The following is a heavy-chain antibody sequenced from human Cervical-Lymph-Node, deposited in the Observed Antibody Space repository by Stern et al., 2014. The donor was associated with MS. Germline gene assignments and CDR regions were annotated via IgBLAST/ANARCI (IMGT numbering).Heavy chain of an antibody. J-gene: IGHJ4*02. CDR1: GGSISSSY. V-gene: IGHV4-59*01. Sequence: QVQLVESGPGLVKPSETLSLTCTVSGGSISSSYWSWIRQPPGKGLEWIGYIPDSGTTSYNPSLESRVTISLDTSNDQFSLRLSSVTAADTAMYYCAREAMYFYDSTGYSPFDYWGRGTLVTVSS. D-gene: IGHD3-22*01. CDR3: AREAMYFYDSTGYSPFDY. CDR2: IPDSGTT.